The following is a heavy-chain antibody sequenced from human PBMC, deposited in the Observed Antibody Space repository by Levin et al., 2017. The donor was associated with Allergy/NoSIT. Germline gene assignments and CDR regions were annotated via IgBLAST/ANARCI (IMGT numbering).Heavy chain of an antibody. Sequence: LSLTCAASGFTFNNYAMSWVRQAPGKGLEWVSAIPGTSGNIDYADSVKGRFTISRDNSKNTLYLQLNSLRAEDTAVYFCARGLLPSGSYYSLPEFWGQGTLVTVSS. J-gene: IGHJ1*01. D-gene: IGHD3-10*01. V-gene: IGHV3-23*01. CDR1: GFTFNNYA. CDR3: ARGLLPSGSYYSLPEF. CDR2: IPGTSGNI.